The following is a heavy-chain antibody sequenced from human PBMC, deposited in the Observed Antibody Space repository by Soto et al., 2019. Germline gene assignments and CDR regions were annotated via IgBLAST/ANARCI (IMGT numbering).Heavy chain of an antibody. J-gene: IGHJ4*02. Sequence: EVQLVESGGGLVQPGGSLRLSCAGSGFTFSNYWMHWVRQAPGKGLEWVSRIDHDGPTDYADSVRGRFTISRDNAENTLYLQMSSLRPEDTAVYYCVRDSHGDYWGQGTRVTVSS. CDR1: GFTFSNYW. CDR2: IDHDGPT. V-gene: IGHV3-74*01. CDR3: VRDSHGDY.